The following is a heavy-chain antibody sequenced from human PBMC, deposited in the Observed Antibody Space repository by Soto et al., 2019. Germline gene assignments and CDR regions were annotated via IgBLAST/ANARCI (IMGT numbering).Heavy chain of an antibody. CDR1: GYIFSSHD. J-gene: IGHJ4*02. CDR2: VNPNGGNT. D-gene: IGHD4-17*01. Sequence: QVQLVQSGAEVKEPGASVKVSCKSSGYIFSSHDINWVRQATGQGLEWMGSVNPNGGNTLYARRFQGRVTMTRSTSISTAYMELSSLRFDDTAVYYCARAHDSGDVDYWGQGTLVTVSS. CDR3: ARAHDSGDVDY. V-gene: IGHV1-8*01.